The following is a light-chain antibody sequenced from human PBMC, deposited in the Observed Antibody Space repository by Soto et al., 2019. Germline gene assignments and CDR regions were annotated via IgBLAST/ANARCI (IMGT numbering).Light chain of an antibody. Sequence: DIQMTQSPSTLSASVGDRVTITCRATQSISSWVAWYHQKPGKAPKLLIYDASSLERGVPSRISGSGSGTEFTLTIGSLQPDDFATYYCQQYNSYSRTFGQGTKVQIK. CDR1: QSISSW. CDR3: QQYNSYSRT. J-gene: IGKJ1*01. CDR2: DAS. V-gene: IGKV1-5*01.